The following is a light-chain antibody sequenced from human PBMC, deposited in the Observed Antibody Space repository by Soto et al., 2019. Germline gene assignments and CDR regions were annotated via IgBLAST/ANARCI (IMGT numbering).Light chain of an antibody. Sequence: QSALTQPRSVSGSPGQSVTISCTGTSSDVGGYNYVSWYQQHPGKAPKLMIYDVSKRPSGVPDRFSGSKSGNTASLTISGLQAEDEADYYCCSYAGSYTPVFDGGTKLTVL. CDR1: SSDVGGYNY. CDR3: CSYAGSYTPV. J-gene: IGLJ2*01. V-gene: IGLV2-11*01. CDR2: DVS.